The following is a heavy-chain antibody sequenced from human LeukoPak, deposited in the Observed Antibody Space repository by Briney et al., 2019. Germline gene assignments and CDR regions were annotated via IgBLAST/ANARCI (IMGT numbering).Heavy chain of an antibody. CDR1: GFTFSSYA. CDR2: ISGSGSST. Sequence: PGGSLRLSCAASGFTFSSYAMSWVRQAPVKGLEWVSAISGSGSSTYYADSVKGRFTISRDNSKNTLYLQMNSLRAEDTAVYSCAKDLSNPYKYYGMDVWGQGTTVTVSS. CDR3: AKDLSNPYKYYGMDV. V-gene: IGHV3-23*01. D-gene: IGHD4-11*01. J-gene: IGHJ6*02.